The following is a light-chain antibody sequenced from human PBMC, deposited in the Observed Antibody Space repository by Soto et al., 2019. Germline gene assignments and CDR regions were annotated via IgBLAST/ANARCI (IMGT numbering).Light chain of an antibody. CDR3: QHYSSSPPEFT. J-gene: IGKJ3*01. V-gene: IGKV3-20*01. CDR2: GAS. CDR1: QSVSSNY. Sequence: EIVLTQSPATLSLSPGERATLSCRASQSVSSNYLAWYQQRPGQAPRLLIFGASYRATGIPDRFSGRGSGTDFTLTISRLEPEDFAVYYCQHYSSSPPEFTFGPGTKVDSK.